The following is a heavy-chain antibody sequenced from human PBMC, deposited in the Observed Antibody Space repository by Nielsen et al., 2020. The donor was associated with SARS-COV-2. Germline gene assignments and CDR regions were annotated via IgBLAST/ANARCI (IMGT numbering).Heavy chain of an antibody. CDR1: GFTLSNYG. CDR3: ARATDVWSGNLSFDY. D-gene: IGHD3-3*01. Sequence: GESLKISCAASGFTLSNYGMHWVRQAPGKGLEWVAVISYDGNKNYYADSVKGRFTISRDKSKNAVYLQMNSLRVEDTAVYYCARATDVWSGNLSFDYWGRGTLITVSS. CDR2: ISYDGNKN. V-gene: IGHV3-30*03. J-gene: IGHJ4*02.